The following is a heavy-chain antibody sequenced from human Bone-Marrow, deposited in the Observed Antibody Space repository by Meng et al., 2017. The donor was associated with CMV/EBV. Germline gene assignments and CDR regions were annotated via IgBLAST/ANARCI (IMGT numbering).Heavy chain of an antibody. J-gene: IGHJ6*02. CDR1: GGSFSGYY. CDR3: ARQRFLEWLSYYYYGMDV. D-gene: IGHD3-3*01. V-gene: IGHV4-34*01. CDR2: INHSGST. Sequence: SETLSLTCAVYGGSFSGYYWSWIRQPPGKGLEWIGEINHSGSTNYNPSLKSRVTISVDTSKNQFSLKLSSVTAADTAVYYCARQRFLEWLSYYYYGMDVWGQGTTVNVSS.